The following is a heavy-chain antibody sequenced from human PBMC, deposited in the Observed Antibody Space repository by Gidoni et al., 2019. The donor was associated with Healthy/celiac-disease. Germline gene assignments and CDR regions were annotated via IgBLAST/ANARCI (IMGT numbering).Heavy chain of an antibody. CDR2: ISYDGSNK. Sequence: QVQLVESGGGVVQPGRALRLACAASGFTFRSYAMHWVRQAPGKGLEWVAVISYDGSNKYYADSVKGRFTISRDNSKNTLYLQMNSLRAEDTAVYYCARDWGYNYYFDYWGQGTLVTVSS. CDR3: ARDWGYNYYFDY. D-gene: IGHD5-12*01. V-gene: IGHV3-30-3*01. J-gene: IGHJ4*02. CDR1: GFTFRSYA.